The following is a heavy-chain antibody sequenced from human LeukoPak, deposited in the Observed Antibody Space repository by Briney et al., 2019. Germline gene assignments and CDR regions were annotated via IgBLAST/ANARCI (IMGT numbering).Heavy chain of an antibody. J-gene: IGHJ4*02. CDR1: GFTFSTFA. CDR2: ISSGDNT. V-gene: IGHV3-23*01. CDR3: AQDPRRDYESDY. Sequence: PGGSLRLSCAASGFTFSTFAMIWVRQAPGKGLEWVSTISSGDNTYYPASVKGRFIISRDSSKNTLYLQMNRLRAEDTAVYYCAQDPRRDYESDYWGQGTLVTVSS. D-gene: IGHD4-17*01.